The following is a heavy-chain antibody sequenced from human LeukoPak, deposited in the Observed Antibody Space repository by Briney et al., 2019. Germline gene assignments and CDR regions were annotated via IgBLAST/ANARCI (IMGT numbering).Heavy chain of an antibody. J-gene: IGHJ4*02. CDR3: ARGRVSDY. V-gene: IGHV4-59*01. CDR2: IYYSGST. CDR1: GDSISSYC. Sequence: SETLSLTCTVSGDSISSYCWSWIRQPPGKGLEWIGYIYYSGSTTYNPSLKSRVTISVDTSKNQFSLKLSSVTAADTAVYYCARGRVSDYWGQGPLVTVSS.